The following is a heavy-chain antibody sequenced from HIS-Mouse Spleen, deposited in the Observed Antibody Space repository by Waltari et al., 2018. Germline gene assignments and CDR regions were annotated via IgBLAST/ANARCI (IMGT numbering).Heavy chain of an antibody. D-gene: IGHD6-13*01. CDR1: AGSISSSSYY. CDR3: AREIPYSSSWYDWYFDL. Sequence: QLQLQESGPGLVKPSETLSLPCPVSAGSISSSSYYWGWIRHHPGKGLEWIGRTDYSGSTYYNPSLKSRVTISVDTSKNQFSLKLSSVTAADTAVYYCAREIPYSSSWYDWYFDLWGRGTLVTVSS. V-gene: IGHV4-39*07. J-gene: IGHJ2*01. CDR2: TDYSGST.